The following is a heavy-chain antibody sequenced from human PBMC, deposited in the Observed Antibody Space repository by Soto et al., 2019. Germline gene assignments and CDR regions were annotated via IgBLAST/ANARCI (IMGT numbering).Heavy chain of an antibody. Sequence: GGSLRLSCAASGFTFSSYAMSWVRQAPGKGLEWVSAIRGSGGSTYYADSVKGRFTISRDNSKNTLYLQMNSLRAEDTAVYYCAIRYDFWSGYYDYWGQGTLVTVSS. V-gene: IGHV3-23*01. CDR1: GFTFSSYA. J-gene: IGHJ4*02. D-gene: IGHD3-3*01. CDR3: AIRYDFWSGYYDY. CDR2: IRGSGGST.